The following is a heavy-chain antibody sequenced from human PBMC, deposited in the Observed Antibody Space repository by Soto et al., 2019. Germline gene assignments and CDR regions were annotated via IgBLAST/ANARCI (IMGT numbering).Heavy chain of an antibody. CDR1: GGTFSSYA. Sequence: QVQLVQSGAEVKKPGSSVKVSCKASGGTFSSYAISWVRQAPGQGLEWMGGIIPIFGTANYAQKFQGRVTIPADESTSTAYMELSSLRSEDTAVYYCAKGRIAVAGTHYYYYGMDVWGQGTTVTVSS. CDR2: IIPIFGTA. CDR3: AKGRIAVAGTHYYYYGMDV. V-gene: IGHV1-69*01. D-gene: IGHD6-19*01. J-gene: IGHJ6*02.